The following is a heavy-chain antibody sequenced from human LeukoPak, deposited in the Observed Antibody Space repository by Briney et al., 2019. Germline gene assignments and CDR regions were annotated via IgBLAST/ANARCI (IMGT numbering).Heavy chain of an antibody. Sequence: PSETLSLTCAVYGGSFSGYYWSWIRQPPGKGLEWIGEINHSGSTNYNPSLKSRVTISVDTSKNQFSLKLSSVTAADTAVYYCARGLVGSGWTSPFYYYYGMDVWAKGPRSPSP. CDR1: GGSFSGYY. J-gene: IGHJ6*02. D-gene: IGHD6-19*01. CDR2: INHSGST. V-gene: IGHV4-34*01. CDR3: ARGLVGSGWTSPFYYYYGMDV.